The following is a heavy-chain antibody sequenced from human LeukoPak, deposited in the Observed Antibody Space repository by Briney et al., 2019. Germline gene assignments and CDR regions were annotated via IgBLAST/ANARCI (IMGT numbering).Heavy chain of an antibody. CDR3: ATASNYYVAGSYSNPLEY. D-gene: IGHD3-10*01. CDR2: IYPGGSDT. V-gene: IGHV5-51*01. J-gene: IGHJ4*02. CDR1: GYRYNRYS. Sequence: GESLKISCQTTGYRYNRYSIGCMRQMPGKGLEWMGIIYPGGSDTIYSPSFQGQVTISADKSISTAYLQWSSLKASDTAMYCDATASNYYVAGSYSNPLEYWGQGTLVTVSS.